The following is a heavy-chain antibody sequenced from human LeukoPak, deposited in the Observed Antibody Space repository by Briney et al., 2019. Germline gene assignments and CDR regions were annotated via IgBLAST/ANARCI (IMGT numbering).Heavy chain of an antibody. CDR1: GGSISSGGYY. J-gene: IGHJ4*02. CDR2: IYYSGST. V-gene: IGHV4-31*03. CDR3: ARGSKQQLADY. Sequence: KPSQTLSLTCTVSGGSISSGGYYWSWIRQHPGKGLEWIGYIYYSGSTYYNPSLKSRVTISVDTSKNQFSLKLSSVTAADTAVYYRARGSKQQLADYWGQGTLVTVSS. D-gene: IGHD6-13*01.